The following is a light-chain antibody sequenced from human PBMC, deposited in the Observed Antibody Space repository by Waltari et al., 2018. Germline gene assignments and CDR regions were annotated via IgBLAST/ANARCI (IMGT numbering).Light chain of an antibody. CDR1: SRHSSYT. V-gene: IGLV4-69*01. CDR3: QTWGTGIHVV. J-gene: IGLJ2*01. Sequence: QLVLTQSPSASASLGASVKLTCTLSSRHSSYTIAWHTQQPEKGPRHLMKVNMDRSHSKGDGIPDRFSGSSSGAERYLTISSLQSEDEADYYCQTWGTGIHVVFGGGTKLTVL. CDR2: VNMDRSH.